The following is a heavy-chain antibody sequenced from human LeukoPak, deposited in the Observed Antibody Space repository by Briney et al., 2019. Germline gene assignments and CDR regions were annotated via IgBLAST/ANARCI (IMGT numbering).Heavy chain of an antibody. J-gene: IGHJ3*02. CDR1: GGSFSGYY. CDR2: INHSGRT. CDR3: ARGSTGPQDAFDI. Sequence: SETLSLTCAVYGGSFSGYYWSWIRQPPGKGLEWIGEINHSGRTNYNPSLKSRVTISVDTSKNQFSLKLSSVTAADTAAYYCARGSTGPQDAFDIWGQGTMVTVS. V-gene: IGHV4-34*01.